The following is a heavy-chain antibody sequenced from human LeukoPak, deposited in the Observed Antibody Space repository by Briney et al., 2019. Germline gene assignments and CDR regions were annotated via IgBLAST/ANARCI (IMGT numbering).Heavy chain of an antibody. V-gene: IGHV3-7*03. CDR3: AKDQLPYFGSGAGDY. J-gene: IGHJ4*02. Sequence: GGALRLSCVVSGFSFSDHWMIWVRQAPGKGLEWVATINPHGTEKRYVDSVKGRFTISRDNSKNTLYLQMNSLRAEDTAVYYCAKDQLPYFGSGAGDYWGQGTLVTASS. CDR1: GFSFSDHW. CDR2: INPHGTEK. D-gene: IGHD3-10*01.